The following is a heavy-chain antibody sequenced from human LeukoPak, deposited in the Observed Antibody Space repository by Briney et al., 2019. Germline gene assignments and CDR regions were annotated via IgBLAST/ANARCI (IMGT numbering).Heavy chain of an antibody. D-gene: IGHD4-23*01. CDR2: ISSEGGST. CDR3: VKDRWVDY. Sequence: GGSLRLSCSASGFTFSSYAMHWVRQAPGKGLEYVSSISSEGGSTYYADLVKSRFTISRDNSKNTLYLQMNSLRAEDTALYYCVKDRWVDYWGQGTLVTVSS. CDR1: GFTFSSYA. J-gene: IGHJ4*02. V-gene: IGHV3-64D*09.